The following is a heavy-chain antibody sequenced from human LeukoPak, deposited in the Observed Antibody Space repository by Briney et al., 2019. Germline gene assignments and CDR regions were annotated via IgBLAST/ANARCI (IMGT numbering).Heavy chain of an antibody. J-gene: IGHJ4*02. Sequence: GRSLRLSCAASGFTLSNYGMHWVRQAPGKGLEWVAGIRHDESNKYFTDSVKGRFTISRDSSKNTLYLQMNSLRPEDTAVYYCARLGYGGSGCYFDYWGQGTLVTVSS. CDR2: IRHDESNK. CDR3: ARLGYGGSGCYFDY. V-gene: IGHV3-33*01. CDR1: GFTLSNYG. D-gene: IGHD6-19*01.